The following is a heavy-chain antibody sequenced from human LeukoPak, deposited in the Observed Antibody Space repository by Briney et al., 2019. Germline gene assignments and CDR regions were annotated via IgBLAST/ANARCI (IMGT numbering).Heavy chain of an antibody. CDR2: IYPGDSDT. Sequence: GESLKISCKGSGYSFTSYWIGWVRQMPGKGLEWMGIIYPGDSDTRYSPSFQGQVTISADKPISTAYLQSRSLKTSDTAMYYSPRHLGATVNTLYYFDYWGQGTLVTVSP. CDR3: PRHLGATVNTLYYFDY. CDR1: GYSFTSYW. V-gene: IGHV5-51*01. D-gene: IGHD4-17*01. J-gene: IGHJ4*02.